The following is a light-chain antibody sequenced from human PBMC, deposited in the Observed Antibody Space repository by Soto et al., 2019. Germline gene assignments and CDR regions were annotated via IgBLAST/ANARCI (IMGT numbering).Light chain of an antibody. V-gene: IGKV3D-15*01. CDR1: QSVSSN. CDR3: QQYNDWPPWT. J-gene: IGKJ1*01. Sequence: IVMTQSPSTLSVSPGERATLSCRASQSVSSNLAWYQQKPGQAPRLLIYDASNRATGIPARFSGSGSGTDFSLTITSLQSEDFAVYYCQQYNDWPPWTFAQGTKVDIK. CDR2: DAS.